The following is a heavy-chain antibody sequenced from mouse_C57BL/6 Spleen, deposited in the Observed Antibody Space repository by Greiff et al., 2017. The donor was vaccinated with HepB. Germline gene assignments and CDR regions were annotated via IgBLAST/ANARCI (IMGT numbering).Heavy chain of an antibody. CDR2: IYPGDGDT. J-gene: IGHJ3*01. D-gene: IGHD2-4*01. Sequence: QVQLQQSGPELVKPGASVKISCKASGYAFSSSWMNWVKQRPGKGLEWIGRIYPGDGDTNYNGKFKGKATLTADKSSSTAYMQLSSLTSEDSAVYYCARTVYYDYGFAYWGQGTLVTVSA. V-gene: IGHV1-82*01. CDR3: ARTVYYDYGFAY. CDR1: GYAFSSSW.